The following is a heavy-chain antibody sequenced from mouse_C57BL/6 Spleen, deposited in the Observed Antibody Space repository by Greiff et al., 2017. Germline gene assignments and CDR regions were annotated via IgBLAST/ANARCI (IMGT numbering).Heavy chain of an antibody. CDR2: IWGGGST. D-gene: IGHD4-1*01. J-gene: IGHJ3*01. Sequence: VQRVESGPGLVAPSPCLSISCTASGFSFTSSGVSWVRQPPGKGLEWLGVIWGGGSTNYHSALISRLSISKYNSKIQVFLKLNSLQTDDNATCYCAKTGTGAYWGQGTLVTVSA. CDR1: GFSFTSSG. CDR3: AKTGTGAY. V-gene: IGHV2-3*01.